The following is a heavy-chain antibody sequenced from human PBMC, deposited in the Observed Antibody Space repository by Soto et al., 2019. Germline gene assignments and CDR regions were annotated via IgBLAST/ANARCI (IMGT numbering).Heavy chain of an antibody. D-gene: IGHD4-17*01. V-gene: IGHV3-73*01. CDR3: TSHDYRVKDTFDY. CDR2: IRSKANSYAT. Sequence: GGSLRLGCAASGFSCGGAAMHCVLQGSGKGLEWVGRIRSKANSYATAYAASMKGRFTISRDDSRNTAYLQMNSLKTEDTAIYYCTSHDYRVKDTFDYWGQGP. J-gene: IGHJ4*02. CDR1: GFSCGGAA.